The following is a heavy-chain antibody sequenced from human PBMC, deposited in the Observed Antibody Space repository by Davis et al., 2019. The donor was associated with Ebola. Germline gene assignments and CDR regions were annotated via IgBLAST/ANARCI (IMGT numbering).Heavy chain of an antibody. V-gene: IGHV4-4*02. CDR3: ARDVTVGTTPYLYGMDI. J-gene: IGHJ6*02. CDR1: GGSITTSNW. Sequence: MPSETLSLTCAVSGGSITTSNWWSWVRQPPGKGLEWIGDIYHSGNTNYNPSLKSRVTISVDKSKNQFSLKLTSVTAADTAFYYCARDVTVGTTPYLYGMDIWGQGTTVTVPS. CDR2: IYHSGNT. D-gene: IGHD1-26*01.